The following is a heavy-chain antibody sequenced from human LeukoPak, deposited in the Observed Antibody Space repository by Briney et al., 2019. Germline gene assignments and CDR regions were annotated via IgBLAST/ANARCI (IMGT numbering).Heavy chain of an antibody. D-gene: IGHD4-17*01. J-gene: IGHJ6*02. CDR1: GFTFTSSA. CDR2: IVVGSGNT. Sequence: SVKVSCKASGFTFTSSAVQWVRQARGQRLEWIGWIVVGSGNTNYAQKFQERVTITRDMSTSTAYMELSSLRSEDTAVYYCAAEAANDYRDYGFSYGMDVWGQGTTVTVSS. CDR3: AAEAANDYRDYGFSYGMDV. V-gene: IGHV1-58*01.